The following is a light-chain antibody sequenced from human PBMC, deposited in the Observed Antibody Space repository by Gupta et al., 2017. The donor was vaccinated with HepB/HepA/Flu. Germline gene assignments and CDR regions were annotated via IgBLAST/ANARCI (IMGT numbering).Light chain of an antibody. J-gene: IGKJ2*01. V-gene: IGKV3-15*01. CDR3: EHEDSWPST. CDR2: GAS. Sequence: EVLLTQSPATLSVSPGERATLSCRASESVSSNLARYQQKPGQAPRLLIYGASTRATGIPARFSGSGSSTQFTLTISTLQSEDFAVYYCEHEDSWPSTFGQGTKVEIK. CDR1: ESVSSN.